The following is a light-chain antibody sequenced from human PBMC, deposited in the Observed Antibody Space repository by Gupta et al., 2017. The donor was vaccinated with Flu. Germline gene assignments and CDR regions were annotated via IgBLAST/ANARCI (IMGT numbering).Light chain of an antibody. J-gene: IGLJ1*01. CDR1: SSDVSDYNS. CDR2: EVH. CDR3: SSYTSATTPYV. Sequence: IAISCTGTSSDVSDYNSVSWFQQHPGNAPKLFIYEVHNRPSGVSDRFSGSKSGNTASLTIAGLQAEDEADYYCSSYTSATTPYVFGAGTKVTVL. V-gene: IGLV2-14*01.